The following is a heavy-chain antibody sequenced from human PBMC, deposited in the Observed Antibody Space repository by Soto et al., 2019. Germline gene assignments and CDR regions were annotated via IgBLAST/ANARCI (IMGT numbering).Heavy chain of an antibody. J-gene: IGHJ6*02. Sequence: QVHLVQSGTEVKKPGSSVKVSCKASGGTFSSSGFSWVRQAPGQGLEWMGMIVPSLDTTNYAQKFQARVTITADEVTSTAYMELRSLRSENTAVYYCARWPQPRYTADPYAVDLWGQGTRVIVSS. CDR1: GGTFSSSG. V-gene: IGHV1-69*11. D-gene: IGHD3-16*02. CDR2: IVPSLDTT. CDR3: ARWPQPRYTADPYAVDL.